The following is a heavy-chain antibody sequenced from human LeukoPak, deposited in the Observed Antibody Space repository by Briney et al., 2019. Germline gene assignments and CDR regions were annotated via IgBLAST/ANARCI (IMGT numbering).Heavy chain of an antibody. V-gene: IGHV3-7*01. CDR1: GFTFNTYW. J-gene: IGHJ4*02. Sequence: PGGSLRLSCAAPGFTFNTYWMNWVRQAPGERLEWVASMNQDGTEKYYVDSVKGRFTISRDNAKNSLYLQMNSLRAEDTAVYYCARDGYDSSGYYYGYWGQGTLVTVSS. D-gene: IGHD3-22*01. CDR2: MNQDGTEK. CDR3: ARDGYDSSGYYYGY.